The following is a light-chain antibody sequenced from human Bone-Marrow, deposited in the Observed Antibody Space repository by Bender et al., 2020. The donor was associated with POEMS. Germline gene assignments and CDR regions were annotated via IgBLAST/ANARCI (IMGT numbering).Light chain of an antibody. CDR2: SDD. CDR3: ATWDGTLNGWV. V-gene: IGLV1-44*01. Sequence: QSVLTQPPSASGTPGQRVTISCSGSSSNLGSHAVNWYQQLPGTAPKLLIYSDDQRPSGVPDRFSGSKSGTSASLAISGLQSEDEAHYSCATWDGTLNGWVFGGGTKLTVL. J-gene: IGLJ3*02. CDR1: SSNLGSHA.